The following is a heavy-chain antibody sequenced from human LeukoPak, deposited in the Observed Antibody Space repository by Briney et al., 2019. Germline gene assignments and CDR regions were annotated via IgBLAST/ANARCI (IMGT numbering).Heavy chain of an antibody. CDR2: ISGTSSTI. V-gene: IGHV3-48*02. J-gene: IGHJ4*02. CDR1: GFTFSSYS. Sequence: GGSLRLSCAASGFTFSSYSMDWVRQAPGKGLEWVSYISGTSSTIYYADSVKGRFTISRDNAKNSLFLQMNSLRDDDTAVYYCARKYYYASGSLGFDYWGQGTLVTVSS. CDR3: ARKYYYASGSLGFDY. D-gene: IGHD3-10*01.